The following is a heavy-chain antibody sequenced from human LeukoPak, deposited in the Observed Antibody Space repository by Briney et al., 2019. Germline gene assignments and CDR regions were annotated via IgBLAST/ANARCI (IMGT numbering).Heavy chain of an antibody. D-gene: IGHD6-13*01. CDR2: IWYEGNNK. Sequence: GGSLRLSCAASGFTFSSYGMHWVRQAPGKGLEWVALIWYEGNNKKYADSVKGRITISRDNSKNTLYLEMNSLRPEDTAVYHCAKDSKVAAAGYFFDYWGQGTLVTVSS. V-gene: IGHV3-30*02. CDR1: GFTFSSYG. CDR3: AKDSKVAAAGYFFDY. J-gene: IGHJ4*02.